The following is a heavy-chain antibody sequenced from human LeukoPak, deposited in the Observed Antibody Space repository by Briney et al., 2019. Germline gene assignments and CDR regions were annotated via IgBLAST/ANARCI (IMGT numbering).Heavy chain of an antibody. J-gene: IGHJ4*02. CDR3: ASTGYSSGWHY. D-gene: IGHD6-19*01. CDR1: GGSFSGYY. V-gene: IGHV4-59*08. CDR2: IYYSGST. Sequence: SETLSLTCAVYGGSFSGYYWSWIRQPPGKGLEWIGYIYYSGSTNYNPSLKSRVTISVDTSKNQFSLKLSSVTAADTAVYYCASTGYSSGWHYWGQGTLVTVSS.